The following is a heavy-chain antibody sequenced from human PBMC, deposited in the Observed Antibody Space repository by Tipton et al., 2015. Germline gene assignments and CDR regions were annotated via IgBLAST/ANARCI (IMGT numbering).Heavy chain of an antibody. Sequence: TLSLTCTVSGGSISSSSYYWAWIRQPPGKGLEWIGSILHRGTTYYNPSLRSRVSLSIDTSSNQFSLSLTSVTAADTALYYCARHVFIQGSWYQWFDPWGQGTLVTVS. CDR3: ARHVFIQGSWYQWFDP. CDR1: GGSISSSSYY. J-gene: IGHJ5*02. CDR2: ILHRGTT. V-gene: IGHV4-39*01. D-gene: IGHD6-13*01.